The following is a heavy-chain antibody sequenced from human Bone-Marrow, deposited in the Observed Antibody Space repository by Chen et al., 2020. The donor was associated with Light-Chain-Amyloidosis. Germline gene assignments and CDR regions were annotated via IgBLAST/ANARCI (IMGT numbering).Heavy chain of an antibody. CDR2: IKQNGTER. J-gene: IGHJ4*02. CDR3: ARANYWGSYRYNAQGFDY. V-gene: IGHV3-7*03. Sequence: EVQLLESGGGLVQPGESLTLSCVASGLIFRRFWMTWVRQRPGKGLEWVANIKQNGTERYYVDSVKGRFTISRDNTKNSVYLQMNTLRAEDTAVYYCARANYWGSYRYNAQGFDYWGRGTLVTVSS. CDR1: GLIFRRFW. D-gene: IGHD3-16*02.